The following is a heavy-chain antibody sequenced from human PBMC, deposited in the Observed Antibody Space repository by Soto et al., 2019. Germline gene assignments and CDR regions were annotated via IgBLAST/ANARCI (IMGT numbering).Heavy chain of an antibody. J-gene: IGHJ4*02. D-gene: IGHD3-22*01. CDR2: ISAYNGNT. Sequence: ASVQVSCKASGYTFTSYGISWVRQAPGQGLEWMGWISAYNGNTNYAQKLQGRVTMTTDTSTSTAYMELRSLRSDDTAVYYCARERYYYDSSGYSRPDFDYWGQGTLVTVSS. CDR3: ARERYYYDSSGYSRPDFDY. V-gene: IGHV1-18*01. CDR1: GYTFTSYG.